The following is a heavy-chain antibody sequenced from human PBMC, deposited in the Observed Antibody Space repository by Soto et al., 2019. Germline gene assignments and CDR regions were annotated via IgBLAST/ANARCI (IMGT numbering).Heavy chain of an antibody. D-gene: IGHD2-2*01. CDR1: AYSFTSYW. CDR3: ARPASPSPFDYYYGMDV. CDR2: IDPSDSYT. J-gene: IGHJ6*02. V-gene: IGHV5-10-1*01. Sequence: GESQKISSMGSAYSFTSYWISCVRQLPGKCLEWMGTIDPSDSYTNYSPSFQGQVTISADKSISTAYLQWSSLKASDTAMYYCARPASPSPFDYYYGMDVWGQGTTVTVSS.